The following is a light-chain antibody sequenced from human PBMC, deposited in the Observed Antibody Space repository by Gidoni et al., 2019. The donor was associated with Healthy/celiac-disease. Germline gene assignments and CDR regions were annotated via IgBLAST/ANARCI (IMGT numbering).Light chain of an antibody. V-gene: IGKV1-39*01. J-gene: IGKJ4*01. CDR3: QQSYSTVT. Sequence: DIQMTRSPSSLSASVGDRVTITCLASQSISSYLNWYQQKPGKAPKLLIYAASSFQSGVPSRFSCSGSGTDVTLTTSSLQSEDFATYYCQQSYSTVTFGGXTKVEIK. CDR1: QSISSY. CDR2: AAS.